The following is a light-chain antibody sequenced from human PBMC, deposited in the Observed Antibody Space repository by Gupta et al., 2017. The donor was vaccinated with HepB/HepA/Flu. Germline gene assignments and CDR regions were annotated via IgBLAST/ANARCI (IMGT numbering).Light chain of an antibody. Sequence: QSVLTQSPSASGTPGQRVTISCSGASSNIGGNTVSWYQQLPGTAPKLLIYANNQRPSGVPDRFSGSKSGTSASLAISGLQSEHEAYYYCATWDDSLNAVVFGGGTKLTVL. CDR3: ATWDDSLNAVV. V-gene: IGLV1-44*01. J-gene: IGLJ2*01. CDR2: ANN. CDR1: SSNIGGNT.